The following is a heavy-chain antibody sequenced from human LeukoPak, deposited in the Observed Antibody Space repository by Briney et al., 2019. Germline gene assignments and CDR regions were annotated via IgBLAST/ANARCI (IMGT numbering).Heavy chain of an antibody. CDR3: ARDSSGYYYFDY. J-gene: IGHJ4*02. Sequence: GESLKISSKASGYSFTSYYIGGVRQMPGKGLEWMGIIYPGDSDTRYSPSFQGQVTISADKSITTAYLQWSSLKASDTAMYYCARDSSGYYYFDYWGQGTLVTVSS. CDR2: IYPGDSDT. V-gene: IGHV5-51*01. CDR1: GYSFTSYY. D-gene: IGHD3-22*01.